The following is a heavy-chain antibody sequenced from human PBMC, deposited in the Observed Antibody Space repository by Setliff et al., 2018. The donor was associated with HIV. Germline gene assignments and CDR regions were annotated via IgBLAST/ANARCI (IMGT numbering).Heavy chain of an antibody. D-gene: IGHD3-10*01. Sequence: KASETLSLTCAVYGGSFSGYYWSWIRQPPGKGLEWIGEINHSGSTNYNPSLKSRVTISVDTSKNQFSLKLSSVTAADTAVYYCARVPRITMVRGVIITLSYFDYWGQGTLVTVSS. CDR2: INHSGST. CDR3: ARVPRITMVRGVIITLSYFDY. V-gene: IGHV4-34*01. CDR1: GGSFSGYY. J-gene: IGHJ4*02.